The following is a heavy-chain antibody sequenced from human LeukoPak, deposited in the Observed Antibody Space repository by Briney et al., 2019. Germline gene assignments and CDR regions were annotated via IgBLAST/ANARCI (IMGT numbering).Heavy chain of an antibody. J-gene: IGHJ3*02. CDR2: INHSGST. CDR3: ARGNPVVIAFDI. V-gene: IGHV4-34*01. Sequence: PSETLSLTCAVYGGSFSDYYWSWIRQPPGKGLEWIGEINHSGSTNYNPSLKSRVTISVDTSKNQFSLKLSSVTAADTAVYYCARGNPVVIAFDIWGQGTMVTVSS. D-gene: IGHD3-22*01. CDR1: GGSFSDYY.